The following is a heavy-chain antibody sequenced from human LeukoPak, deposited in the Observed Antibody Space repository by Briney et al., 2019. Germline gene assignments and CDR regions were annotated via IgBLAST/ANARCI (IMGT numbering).Heavy chain of an antibody. Sequence: SETLSLTCTVSGGSISSCGYYWSWIRHHPGTGLEWIGYIYYSGSTYYNPSLKSRVTISVDTSKNQFSLKLSSVTAADTAVYYCASHPNYGGNSGWYFDLWGRGTLVTVSS. CDR2: IYYSGST. V-gene: IGHV4-31*03. D-gene: IGHD4-23*01. J-gene: IGHJ2*01. CDR1: GGSISSCGYY. CDR3: ASHPNYGGNSGWYFDL.